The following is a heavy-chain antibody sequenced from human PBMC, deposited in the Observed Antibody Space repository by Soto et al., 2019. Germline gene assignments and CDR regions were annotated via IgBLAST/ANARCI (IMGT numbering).Heavy chain of an antibody. CDR3: ARDDSGRYYFSDYSGMDV. V-gene: IGHV3-7*03. D-gene: IGHD1-26*01. CDR1: GFTFSNYW. CDR2: IKQDGSEK. J-gene: IGHJ6*02. Sequence: GGSLRLSCAASGFTFSNYWMSWVRQAPGKGREWVANIKQDGSEKYYVDSVKGRFTISRDNAKNSLYLQMNRLRAEDTAVYYCARDDSGRYYFSDYSGMDVWGQGTTVTVSS.